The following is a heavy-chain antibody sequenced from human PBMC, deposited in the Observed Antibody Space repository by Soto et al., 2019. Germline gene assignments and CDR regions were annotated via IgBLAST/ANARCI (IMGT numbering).Heavy chain of an antibody. CDR1: GFTFSSYW. V-gene: IGHV3-7*05. Sequence: GGSLRLSCAASGFTFSSYWMSWVRQAPGKGLEWVANIKQDGSEKYYVDSVKGRFTISRDNAKNSLYLQMNSLRAEDTAVYYCARDPGGYDFWSGYLAYWGQGTLVTVSS. J-gene: IGHJ4*02. CDR2: IKQDGSEK. CDR3: ARDPGGYDFWSGYLAY. D-gene: IGHD3-3*01.